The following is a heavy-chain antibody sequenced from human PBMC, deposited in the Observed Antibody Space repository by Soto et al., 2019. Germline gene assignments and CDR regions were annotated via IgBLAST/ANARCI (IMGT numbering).Heavy chain of an antibody. CDR1: GFPFSSYV. CDR2: ISSSSSYI. J-gene: IGHJ6*04. Sequence: PGGSLRLSCAASGFPFSSYVMSWVRQAPGKGLEWVSGISSSSSYIYYADSVKGRFTISRDNAKNSLYLQMNSLRAEDTAVYYCARWGSDPSYYYYGMDVWGKGTTVTVSS. D-gene: IGHD3-16*01. CDR3: ARWGSDPSYYYYGMDV. V-gene: IGHV3-21*01.